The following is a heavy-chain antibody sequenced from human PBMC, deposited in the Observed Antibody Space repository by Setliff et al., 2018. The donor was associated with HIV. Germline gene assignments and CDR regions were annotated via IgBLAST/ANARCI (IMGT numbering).Heavy chain of an antibody. Sequence: ASVKVSCEASGYSPGNYGIAWVRQARGQGLEWLGWISVNTGDVFYAQTFQGRVTMTADASTGTVHMDLRGLTFDDSAIYFCAYRRGGWELRVWGQGTSVTVSS. CDR3: AYRRGGWELRV. V-gene: IGHV1-18*01. CDR1: GYSPGNYG. CDR2: ISVNTGDV. D-gene: IGHD1-26*01. J-gene: IGHJ4*02.